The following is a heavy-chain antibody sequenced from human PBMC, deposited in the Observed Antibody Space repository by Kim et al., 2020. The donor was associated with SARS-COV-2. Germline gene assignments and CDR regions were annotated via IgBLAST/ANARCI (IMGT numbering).Heavy chain of an antibody. V-gene: IGHV1-46*01. J-gene: IGHJ5*02. CDR3: AACGWYSSSWFDP. Sequence: YAQKFQGRVTMTRDTSTSTVYMELSSLRSEDTAVYYCAACGWYSSSWFDPWGQGTLVTVSS. D-gene: IGHD6-13*01.